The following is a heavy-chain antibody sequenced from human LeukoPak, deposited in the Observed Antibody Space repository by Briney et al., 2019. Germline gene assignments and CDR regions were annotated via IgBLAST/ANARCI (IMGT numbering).Heavy chain of an antibody. D-gene: IGHD2-21*02. Sequence: PSQTLSLTCTVSGGSISSGGYYWSWIRQHPGKGLERIGYIYYSGSTYYNPSLKSRVTISVDTSKNQFSLKLSSVTAADTAVYYCARGSIKDCGGDCPPLSDYYYGMDVWGQGTTVTVPS. CDR1: GGSISSGGYY. J-gene: IGHJ6*02. V-gene: IGHV4-31*03. CDR3: ARGSIKDCGGDCPPLSDYYYGMDV. CDR2: IYYSGST.